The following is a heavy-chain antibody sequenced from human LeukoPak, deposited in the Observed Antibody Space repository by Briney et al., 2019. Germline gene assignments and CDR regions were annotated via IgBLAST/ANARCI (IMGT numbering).Heavy chain of an antibody. CDR1: GGTFISYA. J-gene: IGHJ5*02. CDR3: ARAAGFPWYWFDP. Sequence: SVKVSCKASGGTFISYAISWVRQAPGQGLEWMGGIIPIFGTANYAQKFQGRVTITADESTSTAYMELSSLRSADTAVYYCARAAGFPWYWFDPWGQGTLVTVSS. D-gene: IGHD2-8*01. CDR2: IIPIFGTA. V-gene: IGHV1-69*13.